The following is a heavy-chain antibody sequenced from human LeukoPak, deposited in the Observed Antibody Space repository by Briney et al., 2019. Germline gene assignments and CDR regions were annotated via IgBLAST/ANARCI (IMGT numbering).Heavy chain of an antibody. J-gene: IGHJ3*02. CDR3: ANGYYYGSGSYYKEAFDI. V-gene: IGHV3-30*18. Sequence: GGSLRLSCAASGFTFSSYGMHWVRQAPGKGLEWVAVISYDGSNKYYADSVKGRFTISRDNSKNTLYLQMNSLRAEDTAVYYCANGYYYGSGSYYKEAFDIWGQGTMVTVSS. D-gene: IGHD3-10*01. CDR2: ISYDGSNK. CDR1: GFTFSSYG.